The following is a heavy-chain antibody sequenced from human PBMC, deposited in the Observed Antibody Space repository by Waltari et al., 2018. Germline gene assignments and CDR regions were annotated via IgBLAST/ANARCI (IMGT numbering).Heavy chain of an antibody. V-gene: IGHV1-8*03. J-gene: IGHJ3*02. CDR2: MNPNRGNT. D-gene: IGHD4-17*01. CDR3: ARVRGDYAAFDI. Sequence: QVQLVQSGAEVKKPGASVKVACKASGYTVTSYDTNWVGQATGQGLEWMGWMNPNRGNTGYAQKFQGRVTITRNTSIRTAFMELSSLRSEDTAVYYCARVRGDYAAFDIWGQGTMVTVSS. CDR1: GYTVTSYD.